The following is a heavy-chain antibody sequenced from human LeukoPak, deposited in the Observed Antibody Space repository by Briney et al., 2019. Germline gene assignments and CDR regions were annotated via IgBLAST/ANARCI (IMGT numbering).Heavy chain of an antibody. Sequence: PSETLSLTCTVSGGSISSSSYYWGWIRQPPGKGLEWVGSITYSGTTYYNPSLKSRVTISVDTSKSQFSLKLTSVTAADTAVYYCVPAYIWGSFRTFNYWGQGTLVTVSS. V-gene: IGHV4-39*01. CDR1: GGSISSSSYY. J-gene: IGHJ4*02. CDR2: ITYSGTT. CDR3: VPAYIWGSFRTFNY. D-gene: IGHD3-16*02.